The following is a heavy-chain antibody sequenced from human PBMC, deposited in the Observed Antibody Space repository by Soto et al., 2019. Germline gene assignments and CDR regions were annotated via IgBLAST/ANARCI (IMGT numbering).Heavy chain of an antibody. Sequence: PGGSLRLSCAASGFTFSSYAMSWVRQAPGKGLEWVSAISGSGGSTYYADSVKGRFTISRDNAKNSLYLQMNSLRAEDTAVYYCVRDQGYCRGGTCYSVFDYWGQGTLVTVSS. J-gene: IGHJ4*02. CDR1: GFTFSSYA. CDR3: VRDQGYCRGGTCYSVFDY. D-gene: IGHD2-15*01. V-gene: IGHV3-23*01. CDR2: ISGSGGST.